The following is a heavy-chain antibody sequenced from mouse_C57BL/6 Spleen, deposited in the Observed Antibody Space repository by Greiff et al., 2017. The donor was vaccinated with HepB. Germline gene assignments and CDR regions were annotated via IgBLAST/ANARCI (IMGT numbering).Heavy chain of an antibody. CDR1: GYTFTSYW. J-gene: IGHJ1*03. V-gene: IGHV1-50*01. CDR3: ARPLYYGSSYWYFDV. CDR2: IDPSDSYT. D-gene: IGHD1-1*01. Sequence: QVQLQQPGAELVKPGASVKLSCKASGYTFTSYWMQWVKQRPGQGLEWIGEIDPSDSYTNYNQKFKGKATLTVDTSSSPAYMQLSSLTSEDSAVYYCARPLYYGSSYWYFDVWGTGTTVTVSS.